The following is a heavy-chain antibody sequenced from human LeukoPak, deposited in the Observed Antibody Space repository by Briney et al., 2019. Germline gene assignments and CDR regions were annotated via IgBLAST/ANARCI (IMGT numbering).Heavy chain of an antibody. CDR2: IYYSGST. D-gene: IGHD4-17*01. V-gene: IGHV4-59*12. J-gene: IGHJ3*02. CDR3: ARDPWTTDDAFDI. Sequence: ASETLSLTCTVSGGSISSYYWSWIRQPPGKGLEWIGYIYYSGSTNYNPSLKSRVTISVDTSKNQFSLKLSSVTAADTAVYYCARDPWTTDDAFDIWGQGTMVTVSS. CDR1: GGSISSYY.